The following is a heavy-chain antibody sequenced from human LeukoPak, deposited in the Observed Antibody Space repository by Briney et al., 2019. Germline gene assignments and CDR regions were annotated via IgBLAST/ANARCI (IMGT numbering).Heavy chain of an antibody. CDR2: ISYSGIST. Sequence: GGSLRLSCAASGFTFSTYAMTWVRQAPGKGLEWVSGISYSGISTYYADSVKGRFTVSRDNSKNTLYLQMSSLRAEDTAVYYCARETIWFGELMPSNRFDPWGQGTLVTVSS. D-gene: IGHD3-10*01. J-gene: IGHJ5*02. CDR3: ARETIWFGELMPSNRFDP. V-gene: IGHV3-23*01. CDR1: GFTFSTYA.